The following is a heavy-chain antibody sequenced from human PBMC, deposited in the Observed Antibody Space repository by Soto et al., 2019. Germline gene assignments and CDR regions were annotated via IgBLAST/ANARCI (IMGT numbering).Heavy chain of an antibody. CDR1: GGTFSSYA. Sequence: QVQLVQSGAEVKKPGSSVKVSCKASGGTFSSYAISWVRQAPGQGLEWMGGIIPIFGTANYAQKVQGRVTITADESTGTAYMELSSLRSDDTAVYYCAREGGEGSDGEYYYYGMDVWGQGTTVTVSS. CDR3: AREGGEGSDGEYYYYGMDV. J-gene: IGHJ6*02. V-gene: IGHV1-69*01. D-gene: IGHD3-10*01. CDR2: IIPIFGTA.